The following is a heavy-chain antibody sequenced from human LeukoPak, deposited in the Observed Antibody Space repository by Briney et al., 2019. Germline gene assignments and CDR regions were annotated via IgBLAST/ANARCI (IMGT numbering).Heavy chain of an antibody. CDR3: VGGGVYGAY. CDR1: GFTFTNYD. CDR2: INPNSGDT. V-gene: IGHV1-2*02. Sequence: ASVKVSCKASGFTFTNYDISWVRQAPGQGLEWMGWINPNSGDTSYAQKVQGRVTMTRDTSISTTYMELSSLKTDDTAGYDCVGGGVYGAYWGQGTLVTVSS. J-gene: IGHJ4*02. D-gene: IGHD2/OR15-2a*01.